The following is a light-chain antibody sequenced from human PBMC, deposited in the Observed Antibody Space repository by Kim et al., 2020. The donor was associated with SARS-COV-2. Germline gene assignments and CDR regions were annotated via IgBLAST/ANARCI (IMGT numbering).Light chain of an antibody. Sequence: GPSITNSCTGTSSDVGGYNYVAWYQQHPGKAPKLMVYDVSNRPSGVSNRFSGSKSGNTASLTISGLQAEDEADYYCSSYTSSSTWVFGGGTQLTVL. CDR3: SSYTSSSTWV. J-gene: IGLJ3*02. CDR2: DVS. V-gene: IGLV2-14*03. CDR1: SSDVGGYNY.